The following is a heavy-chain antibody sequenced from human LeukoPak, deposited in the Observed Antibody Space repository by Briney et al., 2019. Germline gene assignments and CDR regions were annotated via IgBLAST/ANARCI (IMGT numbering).Heavy chain of an antibody. Sequence: GSLRLSCAASGFTFNFYAMSWVRQAPGKGLEWVSGISGSGGGTYYADSVKGRFTISRDSSRNTLYLQMNSMRAEDTAVYYCAKDVAASAGFYFGSWGQGTLVTVSS. CDR2: ISGSGGGT. V-gene: IGHV3-23*01. D-gene: IGHD5-18*01. CDR1: GFTFNFYA. CDR3: AKDVAASAGFYFGS. J-gene: IGHJ4*02.